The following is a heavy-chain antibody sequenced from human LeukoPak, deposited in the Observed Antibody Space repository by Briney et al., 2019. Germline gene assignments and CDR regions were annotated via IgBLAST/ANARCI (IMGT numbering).Heavy chain of an antibody. CDR3: ARGVARITMIVVENFDY. CDR2: INPNSGGT. V-gene: IGHV1-2*02. D-gene: IGHD3-22*01. Sequence: ASVKVSCKASGYTFTGYYMHWVRQAPGQGLEWMGWINPNSGGTNYAQKFQGRVTMTRDTSISTAYMELSRLRSDDTAVYYCARGVARITMIVVENFDYWGQGTLVTVSS. J-gene: IGHJ4*02. CDR1: GYTFTGYY.